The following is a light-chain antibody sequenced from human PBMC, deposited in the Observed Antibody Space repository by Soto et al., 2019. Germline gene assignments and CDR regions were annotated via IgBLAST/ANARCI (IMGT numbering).Light chain of an antibody. CDR2: GSS. V-gene: IGKV3-20*01. CDR3: QQYGSSAWT. Sequence: EIVLTQSPGTLSLSPGERATLSCRASQSVSGSYLAWYQQKPGQAPRLLIYGSSSRATGIPDRFSGSGSGTDFTLTISRLEPEDFVVYYCQQYGSSAWTFGQGTKVEIK. CDR1: QSVSGSY. J-gene: IGKJ1*01.